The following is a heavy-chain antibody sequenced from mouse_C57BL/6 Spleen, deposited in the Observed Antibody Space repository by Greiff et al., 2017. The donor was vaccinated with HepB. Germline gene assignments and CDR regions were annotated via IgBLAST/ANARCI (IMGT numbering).Heavy chain of an antibody. V-gene: IGHV1-50*01. CDR1: GYTFTSYW. D-gene: IGHD1-1*01. CDR3: ARCTTVVATRYFDV. J-gene: IGHJ1*03. Sequence: QVQLQQPGAELVKPGASVKLSCKASGYTFTSYWMQWVKQRPGQGLEWIGEIDPSDSYTNYNQKFKGKATLTVDTSSSTAYMQLSSLTSEDSAVYYCARCTTVVATRYFDVWGTGTTVTVSS. CDR2: IDPSDSYT.